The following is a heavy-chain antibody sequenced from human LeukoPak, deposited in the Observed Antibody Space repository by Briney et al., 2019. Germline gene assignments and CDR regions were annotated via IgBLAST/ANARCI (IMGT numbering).Heavy chain of an antibody. CDR2: IYYSGNT. Sequence: SEALSLTCSVSDDSISSSNYYWGWIRQPPGKGLEWIGTIYYSGNTYYTPSLKGRVSISVDTSKSQFSLRLHSVTAADTAMYYCVRSLFSSFTWFDHWGQGALVTVSS. D-gene: IGHD3-10*02. CDR3: VRSLFSSFTWFDH. V-gene: IGHV4-39*01. CDR1: DDSISSSNYY. J-gene: IGHJ5*02.